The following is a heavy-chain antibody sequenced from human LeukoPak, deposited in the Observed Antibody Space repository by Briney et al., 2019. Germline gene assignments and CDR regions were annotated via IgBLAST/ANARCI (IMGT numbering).Heavy chain of an antibody. J-gene: IGHJ3*02. CDR3: ARDDYYDSSGYNSAFDI. V-gene: IGHV4-59*01. D-gene: IGHD3-22*01. CDR1: GGSISSYF. Sequence: SETLSLTCTVSGGSISSYFWSWIRQPPGMGLEWIGYVYYSGSPNYNPSLKSRVTISVDTSKNQFSLKLSSVTAADTAVYYCARDDYYDSSGYNSAFDIWGQGTMVTVSS. CDR2: VYYSGSP.